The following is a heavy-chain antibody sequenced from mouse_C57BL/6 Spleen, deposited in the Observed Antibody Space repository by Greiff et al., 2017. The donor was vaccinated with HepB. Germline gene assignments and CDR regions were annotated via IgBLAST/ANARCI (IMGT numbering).Heavy chain of an antibody. CDR3: ARSVLRRGYAMDY. CDR1: GFTFSDYG. Sequence: EVHLVESGGGLVKPGGSLKLSCAASGFTFSDYGMHWVRQAPEKGLEWVAYISSGSSTIYYADTVKGRFTISRDNAKNTLFLQMTSLRSEDTAMYYCARSVLRRGYAMDYWGQGTSVTVSS. J-gene: IGHJ4*01. V-gene: IGHV5-17*01. D-gene: IGHD2-12*01. CDR2: ISSGSSTI.